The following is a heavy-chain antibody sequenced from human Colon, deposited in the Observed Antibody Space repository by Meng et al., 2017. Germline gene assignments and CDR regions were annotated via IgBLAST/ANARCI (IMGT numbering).Heavy chain of an antibody. V-gene: IGHV4-31*03. CDR2: IYYSGTT. Sequence: VQLQESCPGLVKPSQTLSLTCTVSGASFGSGGYYWTWIRQHPGKGLEWIGYIYYSGTTYYNPSLKSRVTISVDTSKNQFSLKMSSVTAADTAVYYCARAPSYYYDTSGYYGNFFDPWGQGTLVTVSS. CDR1: GASFGSGGYY. J-gene: IGHJ5*02. CDR3: ARAPSYYYDTSGYYGNFFDP. D-gene: IGHD3-22*01.